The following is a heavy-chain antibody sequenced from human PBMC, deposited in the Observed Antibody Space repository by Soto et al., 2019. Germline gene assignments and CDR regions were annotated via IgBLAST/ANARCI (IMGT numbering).Heavy chain of an antibody. CDR3: ATVKQPFDC. CDR1: GYSFSSYW. D-gene: IGHD6-13*01. CDR2: VYPXDSDT. Sequence: XXSLKISCKGSGYSFSSYWIGWVRQMPGKGLESTXIVYPXDSDTRYRPSXXGQVTISXXKSTTTAYLQWSSMKASDTAMYGCATVKQPFDCWGQRNLVTASS. J-gene: IGHJ4*02. V-gene: IGHV5-51*01.